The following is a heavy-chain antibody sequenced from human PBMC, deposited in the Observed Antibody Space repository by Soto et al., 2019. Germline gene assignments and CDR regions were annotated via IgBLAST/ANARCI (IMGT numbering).Heavy chain of an antibody. CDR2: INHSGST. CDR1: GGSFSGYY. V-gene: IGHV4-34*01. D-gene: IGHD3-3*01. CDR3: ARGRTYDFWSGYYPDYYYGMDV. Sequence: SETLSLTCAVYGGSFSGYYWSWIRQPPGKGLEWIGEINHSGSTNYNPSLRSRVTISVDTSKNQFSLKLSSVTAADTAVYYCARGRTYDFWSGYYPDYYYGMDVWGQGTTVTVSS. J-gene: IGHJ6*02.